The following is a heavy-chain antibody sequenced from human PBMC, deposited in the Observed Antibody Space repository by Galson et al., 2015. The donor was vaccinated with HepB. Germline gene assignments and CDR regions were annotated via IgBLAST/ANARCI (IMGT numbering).Heavy chain of an antibody. J-gene: IGHJ3*02. CDR2: IYPGDSDT. D-gene: IGHD3-10*01. Sequence: QSGAEVKKPGESLKISCKGSGYSFTSYWIGWVRQMPGKGLEWIGIIYPGDSDTRYSPSFQGQVTISADKSISTAYLQWSSLKASDTAMYYCARSTYYYGSGSYWDAFDIWGQGTMVTVSS. CDR3: ARSTYYYGSGSYWDAFDI. V-gene: IGHV5-51*01. CDR1: GYSFTSYW.